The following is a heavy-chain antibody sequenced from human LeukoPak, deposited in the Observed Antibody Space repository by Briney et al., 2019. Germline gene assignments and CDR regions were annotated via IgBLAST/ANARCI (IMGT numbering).Heavy chain of an antibody. J-gene: IGHJ3*02. CDR1: GGSISSSSYY. D-gene: IGHD2-2*01. Sequence: SETLSLTCTVSGGSISSSSYYWGWIRQPPGKGLEWIGSIYYSGSTYYNPSLKSRVTISVDTSKNQFSLKLSSVTAADTAVYYCARLRGYCSSTSCYSSAFDIWGQGTMVTVSS. CDR2: IYYSGST. V-gene: IGHV4-39*07. CDR3: ARLRGYCSSTSCYSSAFDI.